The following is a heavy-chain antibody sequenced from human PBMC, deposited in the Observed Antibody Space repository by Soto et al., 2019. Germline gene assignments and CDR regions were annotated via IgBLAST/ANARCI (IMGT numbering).Heavy chain of an antibody. CDR1: GASITGSSY. Sequence: PSETLSLTCTVSGASITGSSYWSWIRQPAGKGLEWIGRFSLSGTTNYNPSLRSRVTMSADVSKNQFSLRLTSVTAADTALYYCARGMTPPGAPAWYYFDSWGQGNLVT. V-gene: IGHV4-4*07. J-gene: IGHJ4*02. CDR2: FSLSGTT. D-gene: IGHD2-8*02. CDR3: ARGMTPPGAPAWYYFDS.